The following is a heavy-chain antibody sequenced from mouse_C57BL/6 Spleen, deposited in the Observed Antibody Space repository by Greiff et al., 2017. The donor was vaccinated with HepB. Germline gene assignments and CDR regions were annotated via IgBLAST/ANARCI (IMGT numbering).Heavy chain of an antibody. D-gene: IGHD3-2*02. Sequence: VQLQQPGAELVRPGSSVKLSCKASGYTFTSYWMDWVKQRPGQGLEWIGNIYPSDSETHYNQKFKDKATLTVDKSSSTAYMQLSSLTSEDSAVYYCARSGETAQAKDAMDYWGQGTTLTVSS. CDR2: IYPSDSET. CDR1: GYTFTSYW. J-gene: IGHJ2*01. CDR3: ARSGETAQAKDAMDY. V-gene: IGHV1-61*01.